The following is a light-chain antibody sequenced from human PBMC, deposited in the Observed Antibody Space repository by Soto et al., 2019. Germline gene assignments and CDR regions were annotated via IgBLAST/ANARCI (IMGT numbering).Light chain of an antibody. J-gene: IGKJ1*01. V-gene: IGKV3-20*01. CDR1: QSISNNF. Sequence: EIVLTQSPGTLSLSPGESAALSCRASQSISNNFLAWYQRKPGQAPRLLIYCASYRATDIPYRFSGSGSGTDFTLTITGLEPDDFAVYYCQQYGGSPPTFGQGTTVEVK. CDR3: QQYGGSPPT. CDR2: CAS.